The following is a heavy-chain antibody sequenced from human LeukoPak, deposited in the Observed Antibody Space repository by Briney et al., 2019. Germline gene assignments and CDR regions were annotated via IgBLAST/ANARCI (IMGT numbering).Heavy chain of an antibody. CDR2: IFYSGST. CDR3: ARAPSDSSGYSSYYYYMDV. V-gene: IGHV4-39*07. Sequence: PSETLSLTCTVSGGSISTSSYYWGWVRQPPGKGLEWIGNIFYSGSTYYSPSLKSRVTISLGTSRNQFSLKLSSVTAADTAVYYCARAPSDSSGYSSYYYYMDVWGKGTTVTVSS. J-gene: IGHJ6*03. CDR1: GGSISTSSYY. D-gene: IGHD3-22*01.